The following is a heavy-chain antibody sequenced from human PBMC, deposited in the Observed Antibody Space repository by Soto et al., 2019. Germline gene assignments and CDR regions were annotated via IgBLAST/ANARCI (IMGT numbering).Heavy chain of an antibody. V-gene: IGHV3-23*01. CDR1: GFTFYSYA. CDR2: IGSVGGDT. CDR3: VKDRMAYNSVWDPFDI. J-gene: IGHJ3*02. D-gene: IGHD1-20*01. Sequence: EVQLLESGGGLVQPGGSLRLSCAASGFTFYSYAMGWVRQAPGKGLEWVSTIGSVGGDTYYADSVKGRFTISRDDSKNTLLIQMNSLRAEDTAVYYCVKDRMAYNSVWDPFDIWGQGTMVTVSS.